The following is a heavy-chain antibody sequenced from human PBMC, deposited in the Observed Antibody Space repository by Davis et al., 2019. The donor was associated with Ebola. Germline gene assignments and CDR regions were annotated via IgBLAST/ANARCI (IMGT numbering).Heavy chain of an antibody. J-gene: IGHJ4*02. V-gene: IGHV4-34*01. CDR2: INHSGST. Sequence: MPSETLSLTCAVYGGSFSGYYWSWIRQPPGKGLEWIGEINHSGSTKYNPSLKSRVTISVDTSKNQFSLKLRSVTAADTAVYYCARDPYSSRRTLDSWGQGILVTVSS. CDR3: ARDPYSSRRTLDS. CDR1: GGSFSGYY. D-gene: IGHD4-11*01.